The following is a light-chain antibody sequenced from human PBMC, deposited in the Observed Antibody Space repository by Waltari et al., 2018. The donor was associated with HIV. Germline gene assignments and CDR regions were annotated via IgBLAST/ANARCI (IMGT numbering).Light chain of an antibody. CDR2: DVT. Sequence: QSALTQPRAVSGSPGQSVTISCAGNRNDIGDYNYVSWYQQFPGKAPKLVIFDVTKRPSGVPDRFSGSKSVNTASLIISGLQAEDEADYFCCSYAGNYAYVFGTGTKVSVL. CDR1: RNDIGDYNY. CDR3: CSYAGNYAYV. J-gene: IGLJ1*01. V-gene: IGLV2-11*01.